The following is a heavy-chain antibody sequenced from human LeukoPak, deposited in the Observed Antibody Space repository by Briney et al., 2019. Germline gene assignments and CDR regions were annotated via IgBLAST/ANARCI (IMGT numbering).Heavy chain of an antibody. Sequence: SVKVSCKASGGTFSSYAISWVRQAPGQGLEWVGRIIPIFGTANYAQKFQGRVTITADKSTSTAYMELSSLRSEDTAVYYCARDGGRCGYSSGWCLFDYWGQGTLVTVSS. CDR2: IIPIFGTA. V-gene: IGHV1-69*06. J-gene: IGHJ4*02. CDR3: ARDGGRCGYSSGWCLFDY. D-gene: IGHD6-19*01. CDR1: GGTFSSYA.